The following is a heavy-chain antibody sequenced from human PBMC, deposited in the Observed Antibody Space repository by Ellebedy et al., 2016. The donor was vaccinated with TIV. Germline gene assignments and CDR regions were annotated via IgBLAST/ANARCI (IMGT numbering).Heavy chain of an antibody. D-gene: IGHD2-21*02. CDR1: GGSVSSGSYY. CDR3: ARETAVVTAMSSFSYGMDV. V-gene: IGHV4-61*01. J-gene: IGHJ6*02. CDR2: IYYSGST. Sequence: GSLRLXXTVSGGSVSSGSYYWSWIRQPPGKGLEWIGYIYYSGSTNYNPSLKSRVTISVDTSKNQFSLKLSSVTAADTAVYYCARETAVVTAMSSFSYGMDVWGQGTTVTVSS.